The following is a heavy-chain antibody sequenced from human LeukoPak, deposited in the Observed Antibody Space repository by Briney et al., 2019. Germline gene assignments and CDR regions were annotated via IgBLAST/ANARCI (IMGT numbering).Heavy chain of an antibody. CDR3: ASPQRGSNEWNYF. CDR1: EDTFTNYY. CDR2: INPNGGRT. D-gene: IGHD3-3*01. V-gene: IGHV1-46*03. Sequence: GASVKVSCKASEDTFTNYYMHWVRQAPGQGLEWLGLINPNGGRTAYAQNFQGRVTMTRDTSTTTLYLELSSLKTEDTAVYYCASPQRGSNEWNYFWGQGTLVTVSS. J-gene: IGHJ4*02.